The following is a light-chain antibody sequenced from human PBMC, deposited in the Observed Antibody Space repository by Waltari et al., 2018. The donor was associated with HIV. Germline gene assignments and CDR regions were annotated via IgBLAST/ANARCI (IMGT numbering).Light chain of an antibody. Sequence: SYELTQPPSVSVSPGQTATITCSGDALPEQYAFWYQQKPGQAPMLVIYEDNRRPSGIPERFSGSTSETTATLTIGGAQVEDEADYFCYSPDGTPDDRGVFGGGTKLTVL. CDR2: EDN. J-gene: IGLJ3*02. V-gene: IGLV3-10*01. CDR3: YSPDGTPDDRGV. CDR1: ALPEQY.